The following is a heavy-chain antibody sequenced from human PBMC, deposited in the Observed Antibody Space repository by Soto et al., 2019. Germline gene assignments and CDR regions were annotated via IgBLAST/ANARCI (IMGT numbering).Heavy chain of an antibody. D-gene: IGHD5-18*01. CDR2: ISYDGSNE. V-gene: IGHV3-30*18. CDR1: GFTFRNHG. CDR3: AKGLSVRQPWLMDAY. Sequence: QVQLVESGGGVVQPGRSLRLSCAVSGFTFRNHGMHWVRQAPGKGLEWVAGISYDGSNEDYADSVKGRFTISRDNSKNTLYLQMNSLRGEDTAVYYCAKGLSVRQPWLMDAYWGQGTLFTVSS. J-gene: IGHJ4*02.